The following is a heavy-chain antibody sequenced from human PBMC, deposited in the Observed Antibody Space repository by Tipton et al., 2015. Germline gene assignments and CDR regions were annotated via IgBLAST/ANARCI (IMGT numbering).Heavy chain of an antibody. J-gene: IGHJ6*02. Sequence: SLRLSCEASAFTFSIYGMNWVRQAPGKGLEWLSYISSSSSTIYYTDSVKGRFTISRDNAENSLYLQMNSLRDEDTAVYYCAREGQWRYYYYYGMDGWGQGTTVTVAS. CDR2: ISSSSSTI. D-gene: IGHD6-19*01. V-gene: IGHV3-48*02. CDR3: AREGQWRYYYYYGMDG. CDR1: AFTFSIYG.